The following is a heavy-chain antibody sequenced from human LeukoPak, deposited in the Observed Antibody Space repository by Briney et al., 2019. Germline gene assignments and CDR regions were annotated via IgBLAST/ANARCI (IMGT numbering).Heavy chain of an antibody. D-gene: IGHD6-19*01. CDR2: ISYDGSNK. CDR3: ARNLRGIAVAGTGAFDI. J-gene: IGHJ3*02. V-gene: IGHV3-30*04. Sequence: GRSLRLSCAASGFTFSSYAMHWVRQAPGKGLEWVAVISYDGSNKYCADSVKGRFTISRDNSKNTLYLQMNSLRAEDTAVYYCARNLRGIAVAGTGAFDIWGQGTMVTVSS. CDR1: GFTFSSYA.